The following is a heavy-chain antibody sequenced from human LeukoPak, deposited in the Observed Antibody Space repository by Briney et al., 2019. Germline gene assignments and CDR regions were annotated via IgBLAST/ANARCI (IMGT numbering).Heavy chain of an antibody. CDR1: GFTFSSHN. V-gene: IGHV4-59*11. CDR2: IYYSGST. Sequence: GSLILSCAASGFTFSSHNMNWVRQPPGKGLEWIGYIYYSGSTYYNPSLKSRVTMSVDTSKNQFSLKLSSVTAAETAVYYCARGRIVVATSFYYFDYWGQGTLVTVSS. J-gene: IGHJ4*02. D-gene: IGHD3-22*01. CDR3: ARGRIVVATSFYYFDY.